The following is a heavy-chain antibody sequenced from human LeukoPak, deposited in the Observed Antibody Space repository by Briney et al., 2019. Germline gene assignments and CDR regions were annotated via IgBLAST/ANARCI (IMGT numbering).Heavy chain of an antibody. J-gene: IGHJ4*02. CDR1: GYTFTSYY. V-gene: IGHV1-46*01. CDR3: ARVLNGYNIRDYFDY. CDR2: INPSGGST. Sequence: GASVKVSCKASGYTFTSYYIHWVRQAPGQGLEWMGLINPSGGSTNYAQKFQGRVTVTRDTSTSTVYMELSSLRSDDTAVYYCARVLNGYNIRDYFDYWGQGTLVTVSS. D-gene: IGHD5-24*01.